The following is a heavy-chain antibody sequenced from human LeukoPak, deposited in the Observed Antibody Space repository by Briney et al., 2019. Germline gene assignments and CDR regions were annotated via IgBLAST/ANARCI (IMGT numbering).Heavy chain of an antibody. Sequence: GGSLRLPCAASGFSFSSTAMNWVHQAPGKGLEWVSASGTDGDTYYAVSVQGRFTISRDNSRNTLYLQMTSLRADDTAVYYCAKKTPGTYPFDYWGQGTLVTVSP. CDR3: AKKTPGTYPFDY. D-gene: IGHD6-13*01. CDR2: SGTDGDT. V-gene: IGHV3-23*01. J-gene: IGHJ4*02. CDR1: GFSFSSTA.